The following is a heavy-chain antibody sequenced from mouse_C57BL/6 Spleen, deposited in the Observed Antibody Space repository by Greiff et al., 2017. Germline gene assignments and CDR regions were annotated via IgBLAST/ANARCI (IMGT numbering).Heavy chain of an antibody. V-gene: IGHV1-64*01. CDR3: ASHYYGSSYWYFDV. D-gene: IGHD1-1*01. Sequence: QVQLQQPGAELVKPGASVMLSCKASGYTFTSYWMHWVKQRPGQGLEWIGMIHPNSGSTNYNEKFKSKATLTVDKSSSTAYMQLSSLTSEDSAVYYCASHYYGSSYWYFDVWGTGTTVTVSS. CDR1: GYTFTSYW. J-gene: IGHJ1*03. CDR2: IHPNSGST.